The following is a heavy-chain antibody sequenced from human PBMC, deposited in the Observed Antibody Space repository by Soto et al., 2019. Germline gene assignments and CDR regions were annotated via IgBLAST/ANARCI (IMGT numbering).Heavy chain of an antibody. CDR1: GGSISSGGYS. V-gene: IGHV4-30-2*01. Sequence: PSETLSLTCAVSGGSISSGGYSWSWIRQPPGKGLEWIGYIYHSGSTYYNPPLKSRVTISVDRSKNQFSLKLSSVTAADTAVYYCARGFPSNFDYWGQGTLVTVSS. CDR2: IYHSGST. J-gene: IGHJ4*02. CDR3: ARGFPSNFDY. D-gene: IGHD3-3*01.